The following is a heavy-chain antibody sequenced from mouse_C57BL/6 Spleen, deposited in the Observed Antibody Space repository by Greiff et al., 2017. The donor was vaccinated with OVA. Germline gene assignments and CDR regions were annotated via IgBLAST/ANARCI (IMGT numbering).Heavy chain of an antibody. CDR1: GYTFTSYW. J-gene: IGHJ2*01. V-gene: IGHV1-69*01. Sequence: VQLQQSGAELVMPGASVKLSCKASGYTFTSYWMHWVKQRPGQGLEWIGEIYPSDSYTNYNQKFKGKSTLTVDKSSSTAYMQLSSLTSEDSAVYYCTRGSEPHVGYWGQGTTLTVSS. CDR2: IYPSDSYT. CDR3: TRGSEPHVGY. D-gene: IGHD6-1*01.